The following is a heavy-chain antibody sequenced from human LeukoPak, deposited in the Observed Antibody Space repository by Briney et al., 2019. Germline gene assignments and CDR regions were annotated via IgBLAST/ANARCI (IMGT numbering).Heavy chain of an antibody. J-gene: IGHJ4*02. CDR2: IYYSGST. V-gene: IGHV4-39*01. CDR3: ARQVYGGNFDY. D-gene: IGHD4-23*01. Sequence: SETLSLTCTVSGGSISGKSFYWGWIRQPPGKGLEWIGSIYYSGSTYYNPSLKSRVTISVDTSKNQFSLKLSSVTAADTVVYYCARQVYGGNFDYWGQGTLVTVSS. CDR1: GGSISGKSFY.